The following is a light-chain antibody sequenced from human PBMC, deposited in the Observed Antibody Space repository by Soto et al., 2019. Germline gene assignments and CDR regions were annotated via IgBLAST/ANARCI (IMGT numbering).Light chain of an antibody. CDR1: RIIGHNY. V-gene: IGKV3-20*01. CDR2: ATS. J-gene: IGKJ1*01. CDR3: QQYGSSPWT. Sequence: VFTPSPDTPSLSPRDKTNLPCPASRIIGHNYLAWYQQKPGQAPRLLIYATSTRATGIPDRFSGSGSGTDFTLTISRLEPEDFAVYYCQQYGSSPWTFGQGTKVDIK.